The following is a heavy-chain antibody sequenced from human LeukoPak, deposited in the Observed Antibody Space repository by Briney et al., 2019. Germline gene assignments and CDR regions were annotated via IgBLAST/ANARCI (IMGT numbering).Heavy chain of an antibody. CDR2: IIPIFGTA. V-gene: IGHV1-69*06. J-gene: IGHJ6*03. D-gene: IGHD5-18*01. CDR3: ARTKVRGYSYGRYYYYYYMDV. CDR1: GGTFSRYA. Sequence: GSSVKVSCKASGGTFSRYAISWVRQAPGQGLEWMGGIIPIFGTANYAQKFQGRVTITADKSTSTAYMELSSLRSEDTAVYYCARTKVRGYSYGRYYYYYYMDVWGKGTTVTVSS.